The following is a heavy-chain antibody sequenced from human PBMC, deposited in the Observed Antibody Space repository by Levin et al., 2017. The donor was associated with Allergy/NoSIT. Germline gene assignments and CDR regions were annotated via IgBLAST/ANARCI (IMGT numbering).Heavy chain of an antibody. CDR2: IWYDGSNK. D-gene: IGHD6-19*01. J-gene: IGHJ4*02. CDR3: ARDAASIAVAGLDY. V-gene: IGHV3-33*01. Sequence: SCAASGFTFSSYGMHWVRQAPGKGLEWVAVIWYDGSNKYYADSVKGRFTISRDNSKNTLYLQMNSLRAEDTAVYYCARDAASIAVAGLDYWGQGTLVTVSS. CDR1: GFTFSSYG.